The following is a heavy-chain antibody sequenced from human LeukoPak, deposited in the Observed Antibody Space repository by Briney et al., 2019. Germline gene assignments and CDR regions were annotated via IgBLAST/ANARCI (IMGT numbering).Heavy chain of an antibody. V-gene: IGHV4-39*01. J-gene: IGHJ4*02. CDR3: ATPGRGYDFWSGYLDFDY. Sequence: SETLSLTCTVSGGSISSSSYYWGWIRQPPGKGLERIGSIYYSGSTYYNPSLKSRVTISVDTSKNQFSLKLSSVTAADTAVYYCATPGRGYDFWSGYLDFDYWGQGTLVTVSS. CDR2: IYYSGST. CDR1: GGSISSSSYY. D-gene: IGHD3-3*01.